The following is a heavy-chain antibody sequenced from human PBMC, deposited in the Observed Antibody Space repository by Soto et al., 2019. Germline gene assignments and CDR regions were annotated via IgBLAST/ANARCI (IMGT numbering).Heavy chain of an antibody. V-gene: IGHV4-34*01. CDR2: INHSGST. CDR3: ARITIFGVVIMNGMDV. J-gene: IGHJ6*02. CDR1: GGSFSGYY. D-gene: IGHD3-3*01. Sequence: PSETLSLTCAVYGGSFSGYYWSWIRQPPGKGLEWIGEINHSGSTNYNPSLKSRVTISVDTSKNQFSLKLSSVTAADTAVYYCARITIFGVVIMNGMDVWGQGTMVTVSS.